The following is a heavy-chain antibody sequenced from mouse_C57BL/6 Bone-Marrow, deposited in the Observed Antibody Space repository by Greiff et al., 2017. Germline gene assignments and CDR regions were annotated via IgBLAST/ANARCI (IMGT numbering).Heavy chain of an antibody. J-gene: IGHJ3*01. Sequence: QVQLQQSGAELVRPGTSVKVSCKASGYAFTNYWIEWVKQRPGQGLEWIGVINPGSGGTNYNEKFKGKATLTVDTSSSTAYMQLSSLTSEDSAVFFCARSSKWDSWFAYWGQGTMVTVSA. CDR2: INPGSGGT. CDR3: ARSSKWDSWFAY. D-gene: IGHD4-1*01. CDR1: GYAFTNYW. V-gene: IGHV1-54*01.